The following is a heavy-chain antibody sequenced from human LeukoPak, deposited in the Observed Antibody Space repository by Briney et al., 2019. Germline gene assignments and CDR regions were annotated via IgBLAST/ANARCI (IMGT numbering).Heavy chain of an antibody. CDR1: GYTFTSYY. CDR3: ASGGYYDSSGYPTGGY. D-gene: IGHD3-22*01. J-gene: IGHJ4*02. Sequence: ASVKVSCKASGYTFTSYYMHWVRQAPGQGLEWMGIINPSGGSTSYAQKFQGRVTMTEDTSTDTAYMELSSLRSEDTAVYYCASGGYYDSSGYPTGGYWGQGTLVTVSS. CDR2: INPSGGST. V-gene: IGHV1-46*01.